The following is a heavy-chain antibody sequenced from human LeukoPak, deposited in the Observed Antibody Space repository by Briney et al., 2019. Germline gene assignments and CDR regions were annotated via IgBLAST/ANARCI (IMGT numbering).Heavy chain of an antibody. CDR1: GFTVSSNY. CDR2: IYSGGST. CDR3: ARDIKFLGWFDP. Sequence: GGSLRLSCAASGFTVSSNYMSWVRQAPGEGLEWVSVIYSGGSTYYADSVKGRFTISRDNSKNTLYLQMNSLRAEDTAVYYCARDIKFLGWFDPWGQGTLVTVSS. V-gene: IGHV3-66*01. J-gene: IGHJ5*02. D-gene: IGHD3-3*01.